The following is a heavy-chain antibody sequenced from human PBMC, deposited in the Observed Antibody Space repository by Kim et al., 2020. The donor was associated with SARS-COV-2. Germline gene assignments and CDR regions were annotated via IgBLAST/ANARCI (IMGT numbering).Heavy chain of an antibody. CDR1: GGSISSYY. Sequence: SETLSLTCTVSGGSISSYYWSWIRQPPGKGLEWIGYIYYSGSTNYNPSLKSRVTISVDTSKNQFSLKLSSVTAADTAVYYCARVGISHDLYYYYGMDVWGQGTTVTVSS. CDR2: IYYSGST. CDR3: ARVGISHDLYYYYGMDV. V-gene: IGHV4-59*01. J-gene: IGHJ6*02. D-gene: IGHD6-13*01.